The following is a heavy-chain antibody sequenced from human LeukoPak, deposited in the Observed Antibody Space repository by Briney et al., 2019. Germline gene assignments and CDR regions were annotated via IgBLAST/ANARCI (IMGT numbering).Heavy chain of an antibody. D-gene: IGHD3-9*01. CDR2: ISSSSSYI. CDR3: VHESLTRTFHV. V-gene: IGHV3-21*01. CDR1: GFTFSSYS. J-gene: IGHJ6*02. Sequence: GGSLRLSCAASGFTFSSYSMNWVRQAPGKGLEWVSSISSSSSYIYYADSVKGRFTISRDNAKNSLYLQMKSLRAEDTAVYYCVHESLTRTFHVWGQGTTVTVS.